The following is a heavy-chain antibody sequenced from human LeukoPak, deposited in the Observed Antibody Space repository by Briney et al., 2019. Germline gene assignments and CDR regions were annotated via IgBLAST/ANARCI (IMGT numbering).Heavy chain of an antibody. D-gene: IGHD2-2*01. V-gene: IGHV4-30-2*01. Sequence: SQTLSLTCTVSGGSISSGGYYWSWIRQPPGKGLEWIGYIYHSGSTYYDPSLKSRVTISVDRSKNQFSLKLSSVTAADTAVYYCARLPGAAAPGDYFDYWGQGTLVTVSS. CDR3: ARLPGAAAPGDYFDY. J-gene: IGHJ4*02. CDR1: GGSISSGGYY. CDR2: IYHSGST.